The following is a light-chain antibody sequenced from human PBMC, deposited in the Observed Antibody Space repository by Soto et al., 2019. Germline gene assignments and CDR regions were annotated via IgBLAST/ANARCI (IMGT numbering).Light chain of an antibody. CDR3: QQLTDWPPQWT. V-gene: IGKV3-15*01. J-gene: IGKJ1*01. Sequence: EIVMTQSPATLSVSPGEGVTLSCRASQTVRSRRAWYQQKPGQAPSLLIYGASTRATGVPDRFSGSGSGTDFTLTISSLEPEDFAVYYCQQLTDWPPQWTFGQGTKVDI. CDR2: GAS. CDR1: QTVRSR.